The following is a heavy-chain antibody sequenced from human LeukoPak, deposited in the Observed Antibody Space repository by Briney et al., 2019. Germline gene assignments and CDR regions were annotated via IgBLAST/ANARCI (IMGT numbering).Heavy chain of an antibody. V-gene: IGHV3-7*01. Sequence: GGSLRLSCAASGFTFSSYWMSWVRQAPGKGLEWVANIKQDGSEKYYVDSVKGRFTISRDNAKNSLYLQMNSLRAEDTAVYCCARDFRVEHIVVVPAAMPANSSSWPLDYWGQGTLVTVSS. CDR3: ARDFRVEHIVVVPAAMPANSSSWPLDY. CDR1: GFTFSSYW. D-gene: IGHD2-2*01. CDR2: IKQDGSEK. J-gene: IGHJ4*02.